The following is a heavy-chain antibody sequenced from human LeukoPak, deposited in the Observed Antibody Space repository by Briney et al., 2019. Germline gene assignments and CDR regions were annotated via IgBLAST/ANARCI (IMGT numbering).Heavy chain of an antibody. Sequence: GGSLRLSCAASGFTFSSYAMHWVRQAPGKGLEWVAVISYDGSNKYYADSVKGRFTISRDNSKNTLYLQMNSLRAEDMAVYYCAGTTVVTPSYFDYWGQGTLVTVSS. CDR1: GFTFSSYA. CDR2: ISYDGSNK. V-gene: IGHV3-30-3*01. D-gene: IGHD4-23*01. J-gene: IGHJ4*02. CDR3: AGTTVVTPSYFDY.